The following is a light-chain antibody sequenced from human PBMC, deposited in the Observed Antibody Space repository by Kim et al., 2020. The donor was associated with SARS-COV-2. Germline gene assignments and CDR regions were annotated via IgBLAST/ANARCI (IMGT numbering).Light chain of an antibody. CDR3: QQFESLPLT. CDR2: DAS. J-gene: IGKJ4*01. Sequence: YLSASVGDRVSLTCQASQDISFYLNWYQQRPGKAPKLLIFDASKLEQGVPSRFSGSGSGTDFNLIINSLKPEDFATYFCQQFESLPLTFGGGTKLEI. V-gene: IGKV1-33*01. CDR1: QDISFY.